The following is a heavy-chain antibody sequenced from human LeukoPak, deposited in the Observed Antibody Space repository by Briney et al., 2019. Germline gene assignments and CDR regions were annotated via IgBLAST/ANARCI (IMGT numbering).Heavy chain of an antibody. J-gene: IGHJ3*02. CDR1: GFTFSSYS. CDR3: ARVRGRTLQYCSSTSCKGDAFDI. Sequence: GGSLRLSCAASGFTFSSYSMNWVRQAPGKGLEWVSSISSSSSYIYYADSVKGRFTISRDNAKNSLYLQMNSLRAEDTAVYYCARVRGRTLQYCSSTSCKGDAFDIWGQGTMVTVSS. V-gene: IGHV3-21*01. CDR2: ISSSSSYI. D-gene: IGHD2-2*01.